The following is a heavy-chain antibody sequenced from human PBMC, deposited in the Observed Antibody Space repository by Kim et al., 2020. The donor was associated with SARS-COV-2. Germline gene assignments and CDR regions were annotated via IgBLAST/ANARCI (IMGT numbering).Heavy chain of an antibody. J-gene: IGHJ6*02. Sequence: SETLSLTCTVSGGSISSYYWSWIRQPPGKGLEWIGYIYYSGSTNYNPSLKSRVTISVDTSKNHFSLKLSSVTAADTAVYYCARILAYCGGDCQRGVDYYYGMDVWGQGTTVTVSS. V-gene: IGHV4-59*01. CDR1: GGSISSYY. CDR3: ARILAYCGGDCQRGVDYYYGMDV. CDR2: IYYSGST. D-gene: IGHD2-21*02.